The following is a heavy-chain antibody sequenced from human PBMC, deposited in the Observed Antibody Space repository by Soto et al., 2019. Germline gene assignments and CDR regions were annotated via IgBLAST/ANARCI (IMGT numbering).Heavy chain of an antibody. V-gene: IGHV4-59*08. Sequence: QVRLQESGPGLVKPSETLSLTCTVSGGSITSITNHYCSWIRQPSGKGLEWIGYISYSGHTSYNPSLKSRVILSVDTSKNQVSLNLASVTAADTAVYYCATQGFGTLHGLVDVWGQGTTVTVSS. CDR2: ISYSGHT. CDR1: GGSITSITNHY. D-gene: IGHD1-7*01. CDR3: ATQGFGTLHGLVDV. J-gene: IGHJ6*02.